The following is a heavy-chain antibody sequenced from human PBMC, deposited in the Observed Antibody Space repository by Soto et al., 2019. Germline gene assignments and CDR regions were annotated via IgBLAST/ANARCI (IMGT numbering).Heavy chain of an antibody. CDR1: GGSISSGDYY. CDR3: ARTTTSSSWYVLHY. Sequence: TSETLSLTCTVSGGSISSGDYYWSWIRQPPGKGLEWIGYIYYSGATYYSPSLKSRVTISVDTSKNQFSLKLSSVTAADTAVYYCARTTTSSSWYVLHYWGQGTLVTVSS. V-gene: IGHV4-30-4*01. D-gene: IGHD6-13*01. J-gene: IGHJ4*02. CDR2: IYYSGAT.